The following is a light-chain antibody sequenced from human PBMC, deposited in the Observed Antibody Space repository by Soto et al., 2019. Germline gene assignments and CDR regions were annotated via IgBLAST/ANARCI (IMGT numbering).Light chain of an antibody. CDR2: RAS. CDR1: QSITTN. V-gene: IGKV3-15*01. Sequence: EIVMTQSPPTLSVSPGERATLSCRASQSITTNVAWFQQKPGQAPSLLIFRASVRASGVPARFSGSGSGTEFTLTISRLEPEDFGVYYCQQFGSSIPHTFGQGTKLEIK. J-gene: IGKJ2*01. CDR3: QQFGSSIPHT.